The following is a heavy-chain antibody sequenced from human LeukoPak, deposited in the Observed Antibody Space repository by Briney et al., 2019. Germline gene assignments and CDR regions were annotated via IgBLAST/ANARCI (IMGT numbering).Heavy chain of an antibody. Sequence: SETLSLTCTVSGGSISSGGYYWSWIRQHPGKGLEWIGYIYYSGSTYYNPSLKSRVTISVDTSKNQFSLKLSSVTAADTAVYYCARHGYGDRRYGMDVWGQGTTVTVSS. V-gene: IGHV4-31*03. CDR1: GGSISSGGYY. J-gene: IGHJ6*02. D-gene: IGHD4-17*01. CDR2: IYYSGST. CDR3: ARHGYGDRRYGMDV.